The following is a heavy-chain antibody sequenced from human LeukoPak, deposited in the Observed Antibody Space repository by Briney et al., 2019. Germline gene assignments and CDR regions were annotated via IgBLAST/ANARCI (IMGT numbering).Heavy chain of an antibody. J-gene: IGHJ4*02. D-gene: IGHD6-19*01. V-gene: IGHV3-23*01. CDR1: GFTFSSYG. CDR3: AKAKQWLAPFDY. Sequence: HPGGSLRLSCAASGFTFSSYGMHWVRQAPGKGLEWVSVISGSGGSTYYADSVKGRFTISRDNSKNTLYLQMNSLRAEDTAVYYCAKAKQWLAPFDYWGQGTLVTVSS. CDR2: ISGSGGST.